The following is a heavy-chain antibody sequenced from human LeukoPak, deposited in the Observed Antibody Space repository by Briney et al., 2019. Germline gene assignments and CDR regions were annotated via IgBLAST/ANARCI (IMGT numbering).Heavy chain of an antibody. CDR3: ARASNGDYARFGY. J-gene: IGHJ4*02. D-gene: IGHD4-17*01. Sequence: KTSETLSLTCTVSGGSISSYYWSWIRQPPGKGLEWIGYIYYSGSTNYNPSLKSRVTISVDTSKNQFSLKLSSVTAADTAVYYCARASNGDYARFGYWGQGTLVTVSS. CDR1: GGSISSYY. V-gene: IGHV4-59*01. CDR2: IYYSGST.